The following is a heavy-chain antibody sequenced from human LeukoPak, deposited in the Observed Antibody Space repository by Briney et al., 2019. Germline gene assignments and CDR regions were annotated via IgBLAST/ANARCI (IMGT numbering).Heavy chain of an antibody. CDR1: GGSFSGYY. CDR3: ARGLPGSDTMVRGVMKGWFDP. D-gene: IGHD3-10*01. J-gene: IGHJ5*02. CDR2: INHSGST. V-gene: IGHV4-34*01. Sequence: PSETLSLTCAVYGGSFSGYYWSWIRQPPGKGLEWIGEINHSGSTNYNPSLKSRVSISVDTSKNHFSLKLSSVTAADTAVYYCARGLPGSDTMVRGVMKGWFDPWGQGTLVTVSS.